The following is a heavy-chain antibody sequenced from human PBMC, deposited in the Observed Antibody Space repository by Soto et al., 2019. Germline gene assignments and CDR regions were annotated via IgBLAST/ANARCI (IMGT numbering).Heavy chain of an antibody. CDR3: ARGSLQFDP. J-gene: IGHJ5*02. Sequence: SETLSLTCTVSGASLSSYYWSWIRQPAGKGLEWIGRIYPSVNTNYKSSLKSRVTMSVDTSKNQFSLKLSSLTAADTAVYYCARGSLQFDPWGQGTLVTVSS. CDR1: GASLSSYY. CDR2: IYPSVNT. V-gene: IGHV4-4*07.